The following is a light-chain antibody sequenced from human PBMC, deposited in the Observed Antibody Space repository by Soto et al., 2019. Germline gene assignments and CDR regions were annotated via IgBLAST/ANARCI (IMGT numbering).Light chain of an antibody. J-gene: IGLJ3*02. V-gene: IGLV1-47*02. CDR1: SSNVGFNA. CDR2: GNS. Sequence: QSVLTQPPSASGAPGQRVTLSCIGGSSNVGFNAVNWYQQLPGAAPKLLIHGNSQRPSGVPDRFSGSKSGTSASLASIGLRAEDEAHYYCAAWDDSLRGVVFGGGTKVTVL. CDR3: AAWDDSLRGVV.